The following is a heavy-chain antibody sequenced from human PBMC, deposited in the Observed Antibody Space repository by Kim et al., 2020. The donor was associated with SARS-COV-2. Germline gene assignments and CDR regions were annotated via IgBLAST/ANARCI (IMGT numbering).Heavy chain of an antibody. J-gene: IGHJ4*02. D-gene: IGHD3-22*01. CDR3: ARLEGDNRGYSHFDY. Sequence: GESLKISCKGSGYTVSSSWIGWVRQRPGKGLEWMGNIYPGDSDTTYSPSFQGQVIISADKSINTAYLQWSSLQASDTAMYYCARLEGDNRGYSHFDYWGQGTLVTVSS. CDR1: GYTVSSSW. CDR2: IYPGDSDT. V-gene: IGHV5-51*01.